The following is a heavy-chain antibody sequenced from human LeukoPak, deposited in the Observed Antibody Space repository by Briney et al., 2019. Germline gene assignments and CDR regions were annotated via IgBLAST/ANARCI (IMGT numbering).Heavy chain of an antibody. D-gene: IGHD3-22*01. CDR1: GFTFSSYA. J-gene: IGHJ4*02. CDR2: ITGSSAST. CDR3: AKLDYYDTH. V-gene: IGHV3-23*01. Sequence: RGSLRLSCAASGFTFSSYAMSWVRQAPGRGLEWVSSITGSSASTYYADSVKGRFTISRDNSKNTLYLQMNSLRAEDMAVYFCAKLDYYDTHWGQGTLVTVSS.